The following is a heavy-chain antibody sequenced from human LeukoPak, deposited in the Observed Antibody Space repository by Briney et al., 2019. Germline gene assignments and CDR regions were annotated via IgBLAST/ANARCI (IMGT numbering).Heavy chain of an antibody. CDR2: IWYDGSNK. CDR1: GFTFSSYG. CDR3: ARAFYGLDYYYYMDV. V-gene: IGHV3-33*01. J-gene: IGHJ6*03. D-gene: IGHD2/OR15-2a*01. Sequence: GGSLRLSCAASGFTFSSYGMHWIRQAPGKGLEWVAVIWYDGSNKYYADSVKGRFTISRDNSKNTLYLQMNSLRAEDTAVYYCARAFYGLDYYYYMDVWGKGTTVTVSS.